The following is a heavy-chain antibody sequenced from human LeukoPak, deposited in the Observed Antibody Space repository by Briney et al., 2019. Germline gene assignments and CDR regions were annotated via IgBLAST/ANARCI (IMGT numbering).Heavy chain of an antibody. V-gene: IGHV1-18*01. J-gene: IGHJ4*02. CDR2: ISAYNGNT. CDR3: ARDYGGIAVAGPTFSDY. D-gene: IGHD6-19*01. CDR1: GYTFTSYA. Sequence: GASVKVSCKASGYTFTSYAMNWVRQAPGQGLEWMGWISAYNGNTNYAQKLQGRVTMTTDTSTSTAYMELRSLRSDDTAVYYCARDYGGIAVAGPTFSDYWGQGTLVTVSS.